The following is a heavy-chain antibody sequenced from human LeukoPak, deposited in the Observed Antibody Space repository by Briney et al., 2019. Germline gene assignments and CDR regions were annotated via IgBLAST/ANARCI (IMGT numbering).Heavy chain of an antibody. D-gene: IGHD2-15*01. CDR3: ARDASLYCSGNDCYWAFDR. J-gene: IGHJ5*02. CDR2: IKQDESKR. Sequence: GGSLRLSCGASGFTFRDHWMSWVRQAPGKGLEWVANIKQDESKRYYVDSVKGRFTISRDNAKNSLYLQINSLGAEDTAVYYCARDASLYCSGNDCYWAFDRWGQGTLVTVFS. V-gene: IGHV3-7*01. CDR1: GFTFRDHW.